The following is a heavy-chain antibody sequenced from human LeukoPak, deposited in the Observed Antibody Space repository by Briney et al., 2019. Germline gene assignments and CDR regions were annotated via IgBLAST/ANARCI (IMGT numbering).Heavy chain of an antibody. J-gene: IGHJ4*02. V-gene: IGHV3-74*01. CDR1: GNYW. Sequence: PGGSLRLSCAASGNYWMHWVRQAPGKGLVWVSHINSDGSWTGYVDSVKGRFTISKDNAKNTVYLQMNSLRAEDTAVYYCARDKIVGATIFDYWGQGTLVTVSS. CDR2: INSDGSWT. D-gene: IGHD1-26*01. CDR3: ARDKIVGATIFDY.